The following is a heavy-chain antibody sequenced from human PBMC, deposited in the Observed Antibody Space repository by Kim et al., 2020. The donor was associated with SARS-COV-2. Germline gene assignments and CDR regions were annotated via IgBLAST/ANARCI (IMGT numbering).Heavy chain of an antibody. CDR3: ARGPLPAYYGSGKGAFDI. V-gene: IGHV3-53*01. J-gene: IGHJ3*02. CDR1: GFTVSSNY. D-gene: IGHD3-10*01. CDR2: IYSGGST. Sequence: GGSLRLSCAASGFTVSSNYMSWVLQAPGKGLEWVSVIYSGGSTYYADSVKGRFTISRDNSKNTLYLQMNSLRAEDTAVYYCARGPLPAYYGSGKGAFDIWGQGTMVTVSS.